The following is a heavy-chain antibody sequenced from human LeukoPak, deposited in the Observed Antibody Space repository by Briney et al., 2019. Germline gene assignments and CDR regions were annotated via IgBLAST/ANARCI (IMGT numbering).Heavy chain of an antibody. D-gene: IGHD3-16*01. CDR1: GASIRSSY. Sequence: PSETLSLTCTVSGASIRSSYWSWIRQPPGKGLEWIGYISYTGSTNYNPSLKSRVTMSVDTSKNQFSLNLSSVTAADTAVYYCARVGDYALKDWGQGTLVTVSS. CDR2: ISYTGST. J-gene: IGHJ4*02. CDR3: ARVGDYALKD. V-gene: IGHV4-59*12.